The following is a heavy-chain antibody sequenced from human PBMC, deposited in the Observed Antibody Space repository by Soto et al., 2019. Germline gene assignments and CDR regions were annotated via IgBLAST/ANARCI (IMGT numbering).Heavy chain of an antibody. CDR3: ARRPPNGGKTLDY. J-gene: IGHJ4*02. V-gene: IGHV1-58*02. CDR1: GFTFTSSA. D-gene: IGHD2-15*01. CDR2: IVVGSGNT. Sequence: SVKVSCKASGFTFTSSAMQWVRQARGQRLEWIGWIVVGSGNTNYAQKFQERVAITRDMSTSTAYLQWSSLKASDTAMYYCARRPPNGGKTLDYWGQGTLVTVSS.